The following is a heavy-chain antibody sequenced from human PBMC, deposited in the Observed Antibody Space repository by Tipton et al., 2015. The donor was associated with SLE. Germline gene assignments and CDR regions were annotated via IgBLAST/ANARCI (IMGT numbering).Heavy chain of an antibody. CDR3: ARAPGAYCGGDCYSHFDY. V-gene: IGHV4-34*09. Sequence: TLSLTCAVYGGSFSGYYWSWIRQPPGKGLEWIGYIYYSGSTYYNPSLKSRVTISVDTSKNQFSLKLSSVTAADTAVYYCARAPGAYCGGDCYSHFDYWGQGALVTVSS. CDR1: GGSFSGYY. J-gene: IGHJ4*02. D-gene: IGHD2-21*01. CDR2: IYYSGST.